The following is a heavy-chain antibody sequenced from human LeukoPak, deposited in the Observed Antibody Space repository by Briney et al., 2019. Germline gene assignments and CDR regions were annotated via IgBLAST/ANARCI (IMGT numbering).Heavy chain of an antibody. Sequence: GGSLRLSCAASGNYWMHWVRQAPGKGLVWVSHINSDGSWTSYADSVKGRFTISKDNAKNTVYLQMNNLRAEDTAVHYCVSFYETYWGRGTLVTVSS. CDR3: VSFYETY. D-gene: IGHD2/OR15-2a*01. CDR2: INSDGSWT. J-gene: IGHJ4*02. V-gene: IGHV3-74*01. CDR1: GNYW.